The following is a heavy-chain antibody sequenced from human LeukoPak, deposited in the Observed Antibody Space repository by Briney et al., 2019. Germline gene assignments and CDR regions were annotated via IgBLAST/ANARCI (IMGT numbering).Heavy chain of an antibody. Sequence: SVKVSCKASGGTFSSYAISWVRQAPGQGLEWMGGIIPIFGTANYAQKFQGRVTITTDESTSTAYMELSSLRAEDTAVYYCARAPGEWLFYFDYWGQGTLVTVSS. CDR3: ARAPGEWLFYFDY. V-gene: IGHV1-69*05. CDR2: IIPIFGTA. D-gene: IGHD3-3*01. CDR1: GGTFSSYA. J-gene: IGHJ4*02.